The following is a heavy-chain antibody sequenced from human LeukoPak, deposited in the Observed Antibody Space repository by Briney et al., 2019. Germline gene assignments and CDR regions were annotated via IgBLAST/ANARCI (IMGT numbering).Heavy chain of an antibody. J-gene: IGHJ5*02. V-gene: IGHV1-2*02. CDR3: ARDQNPVLRFLEWLLPNNWFGP. D-gene: IGHD3-3*01. Sequence: ASVKVSCKASGYTFTGYYMHWVRQAPGQGLEWMGWINPNSGGTNYAQKFQGRVTMTRDTSISTAYMELSRLRSDDTAVYYCARDQNPVLRFLEWLLPNNWFGPWGQGTLVTVSS. CDR1: GYTFTGYY. CDR2: INPNSGGT.